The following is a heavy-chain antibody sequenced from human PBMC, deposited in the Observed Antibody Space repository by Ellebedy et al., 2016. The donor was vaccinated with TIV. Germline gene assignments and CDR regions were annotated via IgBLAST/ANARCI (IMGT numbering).Heavy chain of an antibody. D-gene: IGHD2-2*01. V-gene: IGHV3-72*01. J-gene: IGHJ6*02. Sequence: PGGSLRLSCAASGFTFSDHYMDWVRQAPGKGLEWVGRTRNKANSYTTEYAASVKGRFTISRDDSKNSLYLQMNSLRAEDTAVYYCARDRGYCSSTSCYGWEYYYGMDVWGQGTTVTVSS. CDR2: TRNKANSYTT. CDR1: GFTFSDHY. CDR3: ARDRGYCSSTSCYGWEYYYGMDV.